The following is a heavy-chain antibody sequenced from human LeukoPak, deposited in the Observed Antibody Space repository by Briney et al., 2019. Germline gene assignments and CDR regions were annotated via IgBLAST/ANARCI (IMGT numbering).Heavy chain of an antibody. CDR1: GGSISSGDYY. Sequence: KPSETLSLTCTVSGGSISSGDYYWSWIRQPPGKGLEWIGYIYYSGSTYYNPSLKSRVTISVDTSKNQFSLKLSSVTAADTAVYYCARAGYCSSTTCSTGDRWGRGTLVTVSS. V-gene: IGHV4-30-4*08. CDR2: IYYSGST. CDR3: ARAGYCSSTTCSTGDR. J-gene: IGHJ5*02. D-gene: IGHD2-2*01.